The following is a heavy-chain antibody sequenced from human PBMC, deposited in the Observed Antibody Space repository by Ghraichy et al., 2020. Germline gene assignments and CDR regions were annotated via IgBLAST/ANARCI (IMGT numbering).Heavy chain of an antibody. Sequence: SETLSLTCAVYGGSFSGYYWSWIRQPPGKGLEWIGEINHSGSTNYNPSLKSRVTISVDTSKNQFSLKLSSVTAADTAVYYCARARYLTGYSGRYFDYWGQGTLVTVSS. CDR2: INHSGST. D-gene: IGHD3-9*01. CDR1: GGSFSGYY. V-gene: IGHV4-34*01. CDR3: ARARYLTGYSGRYFDY. J-gene: IGHJ4*02.